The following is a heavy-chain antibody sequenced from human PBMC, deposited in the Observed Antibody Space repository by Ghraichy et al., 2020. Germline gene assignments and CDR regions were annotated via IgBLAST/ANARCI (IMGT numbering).Heavy chain of an antibody. CDR1: GGSFSGYY. V-gene: IGHV4-34*01. CDR3: ARGLMVRGVMAVLAPQYYYYYGMDV. J-gene: IGHJ6*02. D-gene: IGHD3-10*01. CDR2: INHSGST. Sequence: SETLSLTCAVYGGSFSGYYWSWIRQPPGKGLEWIGEINHSGSTNYNPSLKSRVTISVDTSKNQFSLKLSSVTAADTAVYYCARGLMVRGVMAVLAPQYYYYYGMDVWGQGTTVTVSS.